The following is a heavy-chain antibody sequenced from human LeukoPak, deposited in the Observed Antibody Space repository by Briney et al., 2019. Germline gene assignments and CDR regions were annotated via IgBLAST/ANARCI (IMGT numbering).Heavy chain of an antibody. D-gene: IGHD3-3*02. CDR1: GFTFSSYA. CDR2: ISYDGSNK. J-gene: IGHJ4*02. Sequence: PGGSLRLSCAASGFTFSSYAMHWVRQAPGKGLEWVAVISYDGSNKYSADSVKGRFTISRDNSKNTLFLLMDSLRREDTAVYYCARESLSKPDDFYFDSWGQGTLVTVSS. V-gene: IGHV3-30*04. CDR3: ARESLSKPDDFYFDS.